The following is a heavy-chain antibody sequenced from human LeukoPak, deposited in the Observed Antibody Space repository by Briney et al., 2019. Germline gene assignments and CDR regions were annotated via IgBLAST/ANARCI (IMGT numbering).Heavy chain of an antibody. CDR2: INSDGSST. CDR1: GFTFSSYW. D-gene: IGHD3-22*01. J-gene: IGHJ4*02. V-gene: IGHV3-74*01. Sequence: GGSLRLSCAASGFTFSSYWMHWVRQAPGKGLVWVSRINSDGSSTSYADSVKGRSTISRDNAKNTLYLQMNSLRAEDTAVYYCARDSTYYDSSGYYPRWGQGTLVTVSS. CDR3: ARDSTYYDSSGYYPR.